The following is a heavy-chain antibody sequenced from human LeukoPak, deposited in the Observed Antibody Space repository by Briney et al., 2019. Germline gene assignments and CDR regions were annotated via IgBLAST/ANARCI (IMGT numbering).Heavy chain of an antibody. Sequence: GASVKVSCKASDYTFTSYGISWVRQAPGQGLEWMGWMNPNSGNTGYAQKFQGRVTMTRNTSISTAYMELSSLRSEDTAVYYCARGLTAAGVDWFDPWGQGTLVTVSS. D-gene: IGHD6-13*01. CDR1: DYTFTSYG. V-gene: IGHV1-8*02. CDR3: ARGLTAAGVDWFDP. J-gene: IGHJ5*02. CDR2: MNPNSGNT.